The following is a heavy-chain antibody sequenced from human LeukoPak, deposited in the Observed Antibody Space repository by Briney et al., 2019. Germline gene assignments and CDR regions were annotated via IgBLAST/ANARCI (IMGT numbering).Heavy chain of an antibody. Sequence: PGGSLRLSCAASGFTFSSYNMNWVRQAPGKGLERVSYISSGSSTIYYADSVKGRFTISRDNAKNSLYLQMNSLRAEDTAVYYCARTMSSSWYNWFDPWGQGTLVTVSS. J-gene: IGHJ5*02. V-gene: IGHV3-48*01. CDR1: GFTFSSYN. CDR2: ISSGSSTI. CDR3: ARTMSSSWYNWFDP. D-gene: IGHD6-13*01.